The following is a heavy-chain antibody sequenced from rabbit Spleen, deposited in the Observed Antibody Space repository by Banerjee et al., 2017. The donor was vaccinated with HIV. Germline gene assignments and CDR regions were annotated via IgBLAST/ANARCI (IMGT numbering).Heavy chain of an antibody. J-gene: IGHJ6*01. CDR3: ARDSGTSFSSYGMDL. Sequence: QSLEESGGDLVKPGASLTLTCKGSGFDFSRNVMCWVRQAPGKGLEWIACIVSSSGSTYYASWAKGRFTISKTSSTVDLKMTSLTAADTATYFCARDSGTSFSSYGMDLWGPGTLVTVS. V-gene: IGHV1S40*01. D-gene: IGHD8-1*01. CDR1: GFDFSRNV. CDR2: IVSSSGST.